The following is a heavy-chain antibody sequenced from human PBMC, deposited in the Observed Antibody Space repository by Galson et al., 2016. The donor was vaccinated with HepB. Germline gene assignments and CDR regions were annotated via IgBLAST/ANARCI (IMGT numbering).Heavy chain of an antibody. CDR1: GFTFSSYW. CDR3: ARGWDTVRAFDI. D-gene: IGHD1-26*01. J-gene: IGHJ3*02. CDR2: INSDGSST. Sequence: SLRLSCAASGFTFSSYWMHWVRQAPGKGLVWVSRINSDGSSTTYADSVKGRFTISRDNAKNTLYLQMNSLRAEDTAVYYCARGWDTVRAFDIWGQGTMVTVSS. V-gene: IGHV3-74*01.